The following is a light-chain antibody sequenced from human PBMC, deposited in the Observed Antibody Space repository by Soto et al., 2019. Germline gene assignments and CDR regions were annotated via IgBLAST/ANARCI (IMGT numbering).Light chain of an antibody. CDR2: GNS. J-gene: IGLJ2*01. CDR3: QSFDSSLSGWV. CDR1: SSNIGAGYD. Sequence: QPVLTQPPSVSGAPGQRVTISCTGSSSNIGAGYDVHWYQQLPGTAPKLLIYGNSNRPSGVPDRISGSKSGTSASQAISGLQAEDEADYYCQSFDSSLSGWVFGGGTQLTVL. V-gene: IGLV1-40*01.